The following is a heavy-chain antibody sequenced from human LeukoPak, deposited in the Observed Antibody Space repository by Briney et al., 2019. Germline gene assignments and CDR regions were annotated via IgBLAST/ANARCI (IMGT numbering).Heavy chain of an antibody. CDR2: IIPIFGIA. J-gene: IGHJ4*02. CDR3: ARDGYRPVVVVPAAIHYYFDY. V-gene: IGHV1-69*04. Sequence: SVKVSCKASGGTFSSYAISWVRQAPGQGLEWMGRIIPIFGIANYAQKFQGRVTITADKSTSTAYMELSSLRSEDTAVYYCARDGYRPVVVVPAAIHYYFDYRGQGTLVTVSS. CDR1: GGTFSSYA. D-gene: IGHD2-2*02.